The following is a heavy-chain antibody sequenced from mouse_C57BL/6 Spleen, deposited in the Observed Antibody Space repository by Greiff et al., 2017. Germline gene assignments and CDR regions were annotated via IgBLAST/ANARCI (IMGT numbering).Heavy chain of an antibody. J-gene: IGHJ2*01. CDR2: IRSKSNNYAT. Sequence: EVQGVESGGGLVQPKGSLKLSCAASGFSFNTYAMNWVRQAPGKGLEWVARIRSKSNNYATYYADSVKDRFTISRDDSESMLYLQMNNLKTEDTAMYYCVSEDYGNSFDYWGQGTTLTVSS. CDR3: VSEDYGNSFDY. V-gene: IGHV10-1*01. D-gene: IGHD2-1*01. CDR1: GFSFNTYA.